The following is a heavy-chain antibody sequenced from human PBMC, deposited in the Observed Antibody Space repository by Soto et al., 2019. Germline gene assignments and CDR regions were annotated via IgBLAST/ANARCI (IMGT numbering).Heavy chain of an antibody. CDR2: IIPIFGTA. J-gene: IGHJ4*02. CDR3: ARDPLGIAVAGTGY. Sequence: QVLLVQSGAEVKKPGSSVKVSCKASGGTFSSYAISWVRQAPGQGLEWMGGIIPIFGTANYAQKFQGRVTITADESTSTAYMELSSLRSEDTAVYYCARDPLGIAVAGTGYWGQGTLVTVSS. CDR1: GGTFSSYA. V-gene: IGHV1-69*01. D-gene: IGHD6-19*01.